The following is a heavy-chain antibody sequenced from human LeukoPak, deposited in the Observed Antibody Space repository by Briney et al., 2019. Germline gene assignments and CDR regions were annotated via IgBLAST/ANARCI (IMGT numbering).Heavy chain of an antibody. Sequence: ASVKVSCKVSGYTLTELSMHWVRQAPGKGLEWMGGFDPEDGETIYAQKFQGRVTMTEDTSTDTAYMELSSLRSEDTAVYYCATPPDGYADMDYIDYWGQGTLVTVSS. CDR3: ATPPDGYADMDYIDY. J-gene: IGHJ4*02. CDR1: GYTLTELS. D-gene: IGHD5-24*01. CDR2: FDPEDGET. V-gene: IGHV1-24*01.